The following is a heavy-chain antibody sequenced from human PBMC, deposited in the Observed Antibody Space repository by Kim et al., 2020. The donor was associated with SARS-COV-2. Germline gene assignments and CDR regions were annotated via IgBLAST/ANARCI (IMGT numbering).Heavy chain of an antibody. J-gene: IGHJ3*02. CDR3: AREVVAPDRDAFDI. CDR2: INHSGST. D-gene: IGHD2-15*01. Sequence: SETLSLTCAVYGGSFSGYYWSWIRQPPGKGLEWIGEINHSGSTNYNPSLKSRVTISVDTSKNQFSLKLSSVTAADTAVYYCAREVVAPDRDAFDIWGQGT. V-gene: IGHV4-34*01. CDR1: GGSFSGYY.